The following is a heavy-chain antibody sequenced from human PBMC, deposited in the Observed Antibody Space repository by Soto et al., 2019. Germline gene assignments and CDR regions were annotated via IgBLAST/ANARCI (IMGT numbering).Heavy chain of an antibody. Sequence: EVQLVESGGGLVQPGRSLRLSCAASGFTFDDYAMHWVRQAPGKGLEWVSGISWNSGSIGYADSVKGRFTISRDNAKNSLYLQMNSLRAEDTALYYCAKDRGYSSTPYGMDVWDQGTTVTVSS. CDR3: AKDRGYSSTPYGMDV. CDR1: GFTFDDYA. V-gene: IGHV3-9*01. D-gene: IGHD6-13*01. J-gene: IGHJ6*02. CDR2: ISWNSGSI.